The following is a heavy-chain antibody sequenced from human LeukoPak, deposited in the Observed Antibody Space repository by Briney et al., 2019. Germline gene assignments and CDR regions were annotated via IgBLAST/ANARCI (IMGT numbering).Heavy chain of an antibody. CDR1: GGTFSSYA. D-gene: IGHD3-10*01. J-gene: IGHJ4*02. CDR3: ASYRDPRMYYFDY. V-gene: IGHV1-69*04. CDR2: IIPILGIA. Sequence: SVKVSCKASGGTFSSYAISWVRQAPGQGLEWMGRIIPILGIANYAQKFQGRVTITADKSTSTAYMELSSLRSEDTAVYYCASYRDPRMYYFDYWGQGTLVTVSS.